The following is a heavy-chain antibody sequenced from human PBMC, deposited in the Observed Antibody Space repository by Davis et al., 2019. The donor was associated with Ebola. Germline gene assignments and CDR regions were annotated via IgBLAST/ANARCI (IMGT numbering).Heavy chain of an antibody. CDR1: GYSFTTYA. J-gene: IGHJ5*02. V-gene: IGHV1-3*01. CDR3: ARDYWGTSSSFNWFDP. D-gene: IGHD2-2*01. CDR2: INAGNGNT. Sequence: AASVQVSCKASGYSFTTYAMHGVPQALGQRLEWMGWINAGNGNTKYSQKFQGRLTITRATSATTAYMELSSLRSEDTAVYYCARDYWGTSSSFNWFDPWGQGTMVTVSS.